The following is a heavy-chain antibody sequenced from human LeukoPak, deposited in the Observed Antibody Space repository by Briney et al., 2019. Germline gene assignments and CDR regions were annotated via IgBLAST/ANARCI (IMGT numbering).Heavy chain of an antibody. CDR2: IWYDGSNK. D-gene: IGHD5-18*01. CDR1: GYTFSSYG. Sequence: PGGSLRLSCAASGYTFSSYGMHWVRQAPGKGLEWVAVIWYDGSNKYYADSVKGRFTISRDNSKNTLYLQMNSLRAEDTAVYYCAKDPGDVDTAMMFDYWGQGTLVTVSS. CDR3: AKDPGDVDTAMMFDY. J-gene: IGHJ4*02. V-gene: IGHV3-33*06.